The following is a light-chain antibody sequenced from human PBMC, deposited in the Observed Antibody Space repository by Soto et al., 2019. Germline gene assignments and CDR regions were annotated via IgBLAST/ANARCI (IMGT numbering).Light chain of an antibody. V-gene: IGLV4-69*01. CDR1: SGHSSYA. CDR3: QTWGTGIRV. J-gene: IGLJ3*02. Sequence: QPVLTQSPSASASLGASVKLTCTLSSGHSSYAIAWYQQRPEKGPRYLMKLNSDGSHSQGDGSPDRFSGSSSGAERYLTIPRPQAEAEADYYCQTWGTGIRVFGGGTKVTVL. CDR2: LNSDGSH.